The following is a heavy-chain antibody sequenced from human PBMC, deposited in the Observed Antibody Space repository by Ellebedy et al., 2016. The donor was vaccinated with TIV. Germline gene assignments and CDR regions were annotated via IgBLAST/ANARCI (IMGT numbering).Heavy chain of an antibody. J-gene: IGHJ5*02. Sequence: ASVKVSCKASGYTFTAYHIHWVRQAPGQGLEWMGWINPNSGGTNYAQKFQGRVTMTRDTPISTAYMELSRLRSDDTAVYYCARDPSGLQRFDPWGQGTLVTVSS. CDR3: ARDPSGLQRFDP. V-gene: IGHV1-2*02. D-gene: IGHD4-11*01. CDR1: GYTFTAYH. CDR2: INPNSGGT.